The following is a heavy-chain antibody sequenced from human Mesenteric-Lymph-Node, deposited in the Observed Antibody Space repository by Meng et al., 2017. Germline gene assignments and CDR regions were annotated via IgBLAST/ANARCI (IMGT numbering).Heavy chain of an antibody. CDR2: ISSSGSTI. V-gene: IGHV3-11*01. CDR3: AREPSVWFGVDY. CDR1: GFTFDDYA. Sequence: GESLKISCAASGFTFDDYAMHWVRQAPGKGLEWVSYISSSGSTIYYADSVKGRFTISRDNAKNSLYLQMNSRRAEDTAVYYCAREPSVWFGVDYWGQGTLVTVS. J-gene: IGHJ4*02. D-gene: IGHD3-10*01.